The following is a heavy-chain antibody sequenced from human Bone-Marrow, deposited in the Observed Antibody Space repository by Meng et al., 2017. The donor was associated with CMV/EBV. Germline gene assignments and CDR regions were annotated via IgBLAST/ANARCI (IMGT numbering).Heavy chain of an antibody. CDR3: ARARYYFDY. CDR2: INHSGST. V-gene: IGHV4-34*01. Sequence: SETLSLTCAVYGGSFSGYYWSWIRQPPGKGLEWIGEINHSGSTNYNPSLKSRVTISVDKSKNQFSLKLSSVTAADTAVYYCARARYYFDYWGQGTLVTVSS. CDR1: GGSFSGYY. D-gene: IGHD3-16*02. J-gene: IGHJ4*02.